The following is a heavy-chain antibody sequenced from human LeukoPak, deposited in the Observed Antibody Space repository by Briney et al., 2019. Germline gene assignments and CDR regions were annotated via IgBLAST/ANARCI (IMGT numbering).Heavy chain of an antibody. V-gene: IGHV4-31*03. CDR1: GGSISSGGYY. CDR3: ARVPTYYDFWSGRDAFDI. D-gene: IGHD3-3*01. J-gene: IGHJ3*02. CDR2: IYYSGST. Sequence: PSETLSLTCTVSGGSISSGGYYWSWIRQHPGKGLEWIGYIYYSGSTYYNPSLKSRVTISVDTSKNQFSLKLSSVTAADTAVYYCARVPTYYDFWSGRDAFDIWGQGTMVTVSS.